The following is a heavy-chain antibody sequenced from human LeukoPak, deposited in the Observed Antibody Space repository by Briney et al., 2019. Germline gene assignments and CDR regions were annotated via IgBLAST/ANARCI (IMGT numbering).Heavy chain of an antibody. D-gene: IGHD1-26*01. CDR1: GFTFSSYA. J-gene: IGHJ4*02. CDR2: ISYDGSNK. CDR3: ARTMEPGGYPTFDY. Sequence: EGSLRLSCAASGFTFSSYAMHWVRQAPGKGLEWVAVISYDGSNKYYADSVKGRFTISRDNSKSTVYLQMESLRTEDTAVYYCARTMEPGGYPTFDYWGQGTLVTVSS. V-gene: IGHV3-30-3*01.